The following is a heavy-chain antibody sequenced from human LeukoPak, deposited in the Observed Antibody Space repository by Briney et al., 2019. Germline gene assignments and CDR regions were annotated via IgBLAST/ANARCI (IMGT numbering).Heavy chain of an antibody. CDR1: GYSISSGGYY. D-gene: IGHD6-13*01. J-gene: IGHJ4*02. CDR2: IYYSGST. CDR3: ARAAAGTGGLFDY. Sequence: SETLSLTCTVSGYSISSGGYYWSWIRQPPGKGLEWIGYIYYSGSTNYNPSLKSRVTISVDTSKNQFSLKLNSVTAADTAVYYCARAAAGTGGLFDYWGQGTLVTVSS. V-gene: IGHV4-61*08.